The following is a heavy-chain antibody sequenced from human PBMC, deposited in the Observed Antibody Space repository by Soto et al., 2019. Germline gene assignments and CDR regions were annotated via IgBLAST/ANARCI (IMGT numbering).Heavy chain of an antibody. D-gene: IGHD3-10*01. CDR2: FYNGGTT. J-gene: IGHJ4*02. CDR1: GGSISTYD. CDR3: ARDGSERPATY. V-gene: IGHV4-59*01. Sequence: PSETLSLTCTVAGGSISTYDWIWIRQPPGKGLEWIGVFYNGGTTNYSPSLKSRVTISVDTSKNQFSLKLNSVTAADTAVYYCARDGSERPATYWGQGILVTVSS.